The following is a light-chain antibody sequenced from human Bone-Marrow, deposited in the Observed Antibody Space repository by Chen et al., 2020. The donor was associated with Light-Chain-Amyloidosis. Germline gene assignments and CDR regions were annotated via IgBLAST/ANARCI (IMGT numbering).Light chain of an antibody. CDR3: QQYNSWPLA. CDR2: GPG. CDR1: ERVHNN. V-gene: IGKV3-15*01. Sequence: EVVMTQSPATLSVSPGETATLSCRASERVHNNLAWYQQKPGQAPRLHIYGPGTKAAGIPARFSGSGSGTDFTLTIISLQSEDFVVYYCQQYNSWPLAVGGGTKVEIK. J-gene: IGKJ4*01.